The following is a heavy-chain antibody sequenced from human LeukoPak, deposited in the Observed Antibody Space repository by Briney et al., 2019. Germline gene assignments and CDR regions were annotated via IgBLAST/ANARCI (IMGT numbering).Heavy chain of an antibody. CDR2: ISPNSGDT. D-gene: IGHD2-2*01. CDR3: ARDCSSTSCYD. CDR1: GYTFTGYY. Sequence: ASVKVSCKASGYTFTGYYIHWVRQAPGQGLEWMGWISPNSGDTHSAQKFQGRVTMARDTSISTAYMEVSRLRSDDTAVYYCARDCSSTSCYDWGRGTLVTVSS. J-gene: IGHJ4*02. V-gene: IGHV1-2*02.